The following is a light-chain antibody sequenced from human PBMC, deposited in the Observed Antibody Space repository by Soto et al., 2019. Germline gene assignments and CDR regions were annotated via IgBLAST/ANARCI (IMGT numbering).Light chain of an antibody. J-gene: IGKJ1*01. CDR2: DVS. Sequence: IQLTQPPSTLSASLVDRVTITSRASQSISSWLAWYQQRPGKAPKLLIYDVSSLQSGVPSRFSGSGSGTEFTLTISSLQSDDFATYYCHQYDNKPWTLGQGTKVDIK. CDR1: QSISSW. V-gene: IGKV1-5*01. CDR3: HQYDNKPWT.